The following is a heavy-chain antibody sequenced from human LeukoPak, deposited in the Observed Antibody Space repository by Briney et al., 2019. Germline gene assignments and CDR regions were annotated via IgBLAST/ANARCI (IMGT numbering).Heavy chain of an antibody. CDR3: TRPSVPSIAAAGTNWFDP. CDR2: IRSKAKSYAT. V-gene: IGHV3-73*01. D-gene: IGHD6-13*01. CDR1: GFTFSGSA. Sequence: GGSLRLSCAASGFTFSGSAMHWVRQASGKGLEWVGRIRSKAKSYATAYAASVKGRFTISRDDSRNTAHLQMNSLKSEDTAVYYCTRPSVPSIAAAGTNWFDPWGQGTLVTVSS. J-gene: IGHJ5*02.